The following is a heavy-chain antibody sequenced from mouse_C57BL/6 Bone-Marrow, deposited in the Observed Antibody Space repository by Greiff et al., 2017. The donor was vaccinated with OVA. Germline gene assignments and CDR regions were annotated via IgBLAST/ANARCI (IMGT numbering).Heavy chain of an antibody. D-gene: IGHD2-4*01. Sequence: VQLKQSGPELAKPGASVKIPCKASGYTFTDYNMDLVKQSHGKSLEWIGDINSNNGGTIYNQKFKGKATLTVDKSSSTAYMELRSLTSEDTAVYYCARGGYYDYDGGAWFAYWGQGTLVTVSA. CDR1: GYTFTDYN. J-gene: IGHJ3*01. CDR2: INSNNGGT. CDR3: ARGGYYDYDGGAWFAY. V-gene: IGHV1-18*01.